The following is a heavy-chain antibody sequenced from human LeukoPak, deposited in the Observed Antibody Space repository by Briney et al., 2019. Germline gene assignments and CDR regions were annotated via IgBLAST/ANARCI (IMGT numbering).Heavy chain of an antibody. CDR3: AKLPGTVGYGYKGPISHSPPGGDY. Sequence: GGSLRLSCAASGFTFSSYAMSWVRQAPGKGLEWVSAISGSGGSTYYADSVKGRFTISRDNSKNTLYLQMNSLRAEDTAVYYCAKLPGTVGYGYKGPISHSPPGGDYWGQGTLVTVSS. V-gene: IGHV3-23*01. J-gene: IGHJ4*02. D-gene: IGHD5-18*01. CDR2: ISGSGGST. CDR1: GFTFSSYA.